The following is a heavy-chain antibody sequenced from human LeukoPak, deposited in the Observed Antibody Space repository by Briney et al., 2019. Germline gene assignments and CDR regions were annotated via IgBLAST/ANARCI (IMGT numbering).Heavy chain of an antibody. V-gene: IGHV3-23*01. J-gene: IGHJ4*02. Sequence: GGSLRLSCAASGFTFSTYAMSWVRQAPGKGLEWVSAINGSGVGTYYADSVKGRFTISRDNSKNTLFLQMNSLRAEDTAVYYCAHNTSAWSFDSWGQGTMVSVSS. CDR1: GFTFSTYA. D-gene: IGHD6-19*01. CDR3: AHNTSAWSFDS. CDR2: INGSGVGT.